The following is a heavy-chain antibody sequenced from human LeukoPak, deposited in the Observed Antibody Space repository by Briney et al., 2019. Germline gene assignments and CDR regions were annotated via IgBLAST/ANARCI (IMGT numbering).Heavy chain of an antibody. D-gene: IGHD1-7*01. Sequence: GGSLRLSCAASGFTFSSHWMTWVRQAPGKGLEWVANIKLDVSETFYVDSVRGRFTISRDNAKNSLYLQMNSLRAEDTAVYYCAREAMYNWDYGPFYRHLDYWGQGTLVTVSS. J-gene: IGHJ4*02. CDR3: AREAMYNWDYGPFYRHLDY. CDR2: IKLDVSET. CDR1: GFTFSSHW. V-gene: IGHV3-7*01.